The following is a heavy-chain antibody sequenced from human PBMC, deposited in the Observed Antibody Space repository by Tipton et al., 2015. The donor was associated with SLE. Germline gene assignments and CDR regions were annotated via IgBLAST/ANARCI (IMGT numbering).Heavy chain of an antibody. V-gene: IGHV1-18*01. CDR1: GYTFTTYD. D-gene: IGHD4-17*01. Sequence: QSGAEVKKPGASVKVSCKASGYTFTTYDVNWVRQATGQGLEWMGWISAYNGNTNYAQKLQGRVTMTTDTSTSTAYMELRSLRSDDTAVYYCAHDYGDYGYYWGQGTLVTVSS. CDR3: AHDYGDYGYY. J-gene: IGHJ4*02. CDR2: ISAYNGNT.